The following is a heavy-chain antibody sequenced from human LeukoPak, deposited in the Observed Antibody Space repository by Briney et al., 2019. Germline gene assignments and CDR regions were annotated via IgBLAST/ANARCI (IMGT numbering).Heavy chain of an antibody. CDR3: ANSQKYSSSRPLDY. Sequence: PGGSLRLSCAASGFTFSSYGMSWVRQAPGKGLEWVSAISGSGGSTYYADSVKGRFTISRDNSKNTLYLQMNSLRAEDTAVYYCANSQKYSSSRPLDYWGQGTLVTVSS. D-gene: IGHD6-13*01. J-gene: IGHJ4*02. CDR2: ISGSGGST. V-gene: IGHV3-23*01. CDR1: GFTFSSYG.